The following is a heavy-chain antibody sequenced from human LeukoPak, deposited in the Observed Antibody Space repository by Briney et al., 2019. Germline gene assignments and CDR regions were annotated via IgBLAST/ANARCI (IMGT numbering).Heavy chain of an antibody. CDR2: IWYDGSNK. V-gene: IGHV3-33*01. Sequence: GGSLRLSCAASGFTFSSYGMHWVRQAPGKGLEWVAVIWYDGSNKYYADSVKGRFTISRDNSKNTLYLQMNSLRAEDTAVYYCARDPCGGDCYSIDYWGQGTLVTVSS. CDR1: GFTFSSYG. D-gene: IGHD2-21*02. J-gene: IGHJ4*02. CDR3: ARDPCGGDCYSIDY.